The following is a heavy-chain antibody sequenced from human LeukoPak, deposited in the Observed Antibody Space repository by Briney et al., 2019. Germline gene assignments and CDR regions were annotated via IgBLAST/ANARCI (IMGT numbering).Heavy chain of an antibody. J-gene: IGHJ6*03. CDR3: ARRVAWTYYYGSGADYYYYMDV. V-gene: IGHV4-59*12. CDR2: IHYSGST. Sequence: PSETLSLTCAVSGGSISSYYWNWIRQPPGKGLEWIGYIHYSGSTNYNPSLKSRVTISVDTSKNQFSLKLSSVTAADTAVYYCARRVAWTYYYGSGADYYYYMDVWGKGTTVTIFS. D-gene: IGHD3-10*01. CDR1: GGSISSYY.